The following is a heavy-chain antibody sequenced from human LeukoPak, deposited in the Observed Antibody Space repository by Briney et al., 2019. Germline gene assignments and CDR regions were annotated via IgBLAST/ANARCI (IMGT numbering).Heavy chain of an antibody. CDR3: VRDLYRIVVVPHYFDY. J-gene: IGHJ4*02. D-gene: IGHD3-22*01. CDR2: IKQDGSEK. CDR1: GYILTNNW. V-gene: IGHV3-7*01. Sequence: GESLKISCKISGYILTNNWIGWVRQVPGKGLEWVANIKQDGSEKYYVDSVKGRFTISRDNAKNSLYLQMNSLGAEDTAVYYCVRDLYRIVVVPHYFDYWGQGTLVTVSS.